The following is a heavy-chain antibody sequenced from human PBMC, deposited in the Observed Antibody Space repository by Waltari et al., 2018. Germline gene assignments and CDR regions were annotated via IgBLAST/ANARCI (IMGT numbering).Heavy chain of an antibody. V-gene: IGHV3-7*01. J-gene: IGHJ3*01. Sequence: EVQLLESGGGLVQPGGSLRLSCAAYGFSVSGSWMTWVRQAPGKGLEWVAEINPDGSGEYYVDSVNGRFTISRDNTKNSLYLQMNSLRPDDTAVYFCARDPAFGAFDFWGQGTVVTVSS. D-gene: IGHD3-10*01. CDR3: ARDPAFGAFDF. CDR1: GFSVSGSW. CDR2: INPDGSGE.